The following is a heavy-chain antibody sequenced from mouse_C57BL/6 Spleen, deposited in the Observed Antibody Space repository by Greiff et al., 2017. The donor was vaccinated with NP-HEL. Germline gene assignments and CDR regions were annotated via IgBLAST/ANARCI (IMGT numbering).Heavy chain of an antibody. J-gene: IGHJ4*01. CDR1: GYTFTSYW. V-gene: IGHV1-69*01. D-gene: IGHD2-1*01. CDR2: IDPSDSYT. CDR3: ARSHGNYDAMDY. Sequence: QVQLQQPGAELVMPGASVKLSCKASGYTFTSYWMHWVKQRPGQGLEWIGEIDPSDSYTNYNQKFKGKSTLTVDKSSSTAYMQLSSLTSEDSAVYYCARSHGNYDAMDYWGQGTSVTVSS.